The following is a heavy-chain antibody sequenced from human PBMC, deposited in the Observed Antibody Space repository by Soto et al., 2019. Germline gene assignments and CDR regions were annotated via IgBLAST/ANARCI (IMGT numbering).Heavy chain of an antibody. D-gene: IGHD3-3*01. CDR1: GFTFSSYW. CDR3: ARKSGYDFWSGYPRPLDY. J-gene: IGHJ4*02. Sequence: GGSLRLSCAASGFTFSSYWMHWVRQAPGKGLVRVSRINSDGSSTSYADSVKGRFTISRDNAKNTLYLQMNSLRAEDTAVYYCARKSGYDFWSGYPRPLDYWGQGTLVTVSS. CDR2: INSDGSST. V-gene: IGHV3-74*01.